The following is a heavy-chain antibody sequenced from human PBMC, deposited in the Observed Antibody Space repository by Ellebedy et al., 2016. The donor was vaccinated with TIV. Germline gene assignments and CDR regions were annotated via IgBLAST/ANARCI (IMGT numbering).Heavy chain of an antibody. CDR2: IRSKTYSYAT. J-gene: IGHJ4*02. CDR1: GFTFSGSS. CDR3: TSIDY. V-gene: IGHV3-73*01. Sequence: GGSLRLSXAASGFTFSGSSMHWVRQASGKGLEWLGRIRSKTYSYATAYAASIEVRFIMSRDDSKDTAYLQLNSLKTEDTAIYYCTSIDYWGQGTLVTVSS.